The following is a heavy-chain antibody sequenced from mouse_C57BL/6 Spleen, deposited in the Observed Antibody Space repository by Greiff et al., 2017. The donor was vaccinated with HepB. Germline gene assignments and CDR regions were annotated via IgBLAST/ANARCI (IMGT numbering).Heavy chain of an antibody. Sequence: QVQLQQPGAELVMPGASVKLSCKASGYTFTSYWMHWVKQRPGQGLEWIGEIDPSDSYTNYNQKFKGKSTLTVDKSSSTAYMQLSSLRSEDSAVDYCSRGRGNYGYFDVWGTGTTVTVSS. D-gene: IGHD2-1*01. CDR2: IDPSDSYT. CDR1: GYTFTSYW. J-gene: IGHJ1*03. CDR3: SRGRGNYGYFDV. V-gene: IGHV1-69*01.